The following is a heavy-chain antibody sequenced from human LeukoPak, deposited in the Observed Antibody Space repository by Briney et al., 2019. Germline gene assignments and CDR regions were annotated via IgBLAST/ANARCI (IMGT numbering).Heavy chain of an antibody. V-gene: IGHV3-9*01. CDR2: ISWNSGSI. CDR3: AKVGFEGVFDY. Sequence: PGGSLRLSCAASGFTFSSYAMSWVRQAPGKGLEWVSGISWNSGSIGYADSVKGRFTISRDNAKNSLYLQMNSLRAEDTALYYCAKVGFEGVFDYWGQGTLVTVSS. CDR1: GFTFSSYA. J-gene: IGHJ4*02. D-gene: IGHD3-16*01.